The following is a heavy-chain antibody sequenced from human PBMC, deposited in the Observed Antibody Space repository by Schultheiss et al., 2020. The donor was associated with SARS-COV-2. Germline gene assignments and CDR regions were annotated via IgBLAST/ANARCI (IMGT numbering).Heavy chain of an antibody. V-gene: IGHV1-46*01. D-gene: IGHD3-22*01. J-gene: IGHJ6*02. CDR3: ARYYDSSGEV. CDR1: GGTFSSYA. Sequence: ASVKVSCKASGGTFSSYAISWVRQAPGQGLEWMGIISPTGGTTRYAQKIQGRVSMTRDTSTSTVYMELSSLRSEDTAVYYCARYYDSSGEVWGQGTTVTVSS. CDR2: ISPTGGTT.